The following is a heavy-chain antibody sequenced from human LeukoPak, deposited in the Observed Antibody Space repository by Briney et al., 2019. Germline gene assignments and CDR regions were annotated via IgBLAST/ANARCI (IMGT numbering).Heavy chain of an antibody. CDR2: IRFDGSYN. Sequence: GGSLRLSCAASGFTFSSYGMHWVRQAPGKGLEWVAFIRFDGSYNSYSDSVKGRFTISRDNSKNTLYLQMNSLRAEDTAVYYCARVEDYYLTVDAFDIWGQGTMVTVSS. D-gene: IGHD3-10*01. V-gene: IGHV3-30*02. CDR3: ARVEDYYLTVDAFDI. CDR1: GFTFSSYG. J-gene: IGHJ3*02.